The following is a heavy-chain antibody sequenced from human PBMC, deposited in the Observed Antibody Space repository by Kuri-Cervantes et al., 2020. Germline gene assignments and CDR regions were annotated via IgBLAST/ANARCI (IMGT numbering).Heavy chain of an antibody. J-gene: IGHJ4*02. CDR2: ISAYNGNT. Sequence: ASVKVSCKASGGTFSSYTISWVRQAPGQGLEWMGWISAYNGNTNYAQKLQGRVTMTTDTSTSTAYMELRSLRSDDTAVYYCARERGKEYRDYWGQGTLVTVSS. CDR1: GGTFSSYT. D-gene: IGHD6-6*01. V-gene: IGHV1-18*01. CDR3: ARERGKEYRDY.